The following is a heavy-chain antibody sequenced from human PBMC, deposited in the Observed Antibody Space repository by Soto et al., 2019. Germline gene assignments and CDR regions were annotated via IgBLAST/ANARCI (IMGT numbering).Heavy chain of an antibody. D-gene: IGHD6-13*01. V-gene: IGHV1-69*06. CDR3: ATVDISTWIDGMDV. Sequence: AASVKVSFKASGGTFSSYAISWLRQAPGQGLEWMGGTFPMFGKANYAQKFQGRVTISADKSTSTAYMELSGLRSEDTAVYYCATVDISTWIDGMDVWGQGTTVTVSS. CDR2: TFPMFGKA. J-gene: IGHJ6*02. CDR1: GGTFSSYA.